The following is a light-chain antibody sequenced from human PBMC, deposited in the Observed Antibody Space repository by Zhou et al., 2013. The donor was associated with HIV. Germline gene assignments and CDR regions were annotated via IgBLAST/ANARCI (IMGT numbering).Light chain of an antibody. Sequence: AIQLTQSPSSLSASVGDRVTITCRASQGISSALAWYQQKPGKAPKLLIYTASTLQTGVPSRFSGSGSGTDFTLTISCLQSEDFATYYCQQYSSYPRAFGQGTKLEIK. CDR1: QGISSA. V-gene: IGKV1-13*02. CDR2: TAS. J-gene: IGKJ2*01. CDR3: QQYSSYPRA.